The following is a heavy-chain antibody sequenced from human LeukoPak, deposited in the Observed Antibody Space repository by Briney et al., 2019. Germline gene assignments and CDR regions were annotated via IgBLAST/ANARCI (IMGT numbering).Heavy chain of an antibody. J-gene: IGHJ4*02. Sequence: PSETLSLTCTVSGGSISSYYWSWIRQPPGKGLEWIGYINYSGSTNYNPSLKSRVTISVDTSKNQFSLKLSSVTAADTAVYYCASGSGGSSAYYFDYWGQGTLVTVSS. CDR3: ASGSGGSSAYYFDY. V-gene: IGHV4-59*01. D-gene: IGHD2-15*01. CDR2: INYSGST. CDR1: GGSISSYY.